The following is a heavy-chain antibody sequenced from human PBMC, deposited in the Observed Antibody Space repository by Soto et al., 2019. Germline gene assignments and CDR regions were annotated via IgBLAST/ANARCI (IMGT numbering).Heavy chain of an antibody. V-gene: IGHV3-73*02. D-gene: IGHD3-22*01. CDR2: IRSEANSYAT. J-gene: IGHJ6*02. CDR1: GFTFSGSA. Sequence: EVQLVESGGGLVQPGGSLQLSCAASGFTFSGSAMHWVRQASGKGLAWVGRIRSEANSYATAYAASVTGRFTISREDAKNTAILQMNSLNTEDTAVYYCTRQDDSSGYYYYYYYGMDVWGQGTTVTVS. CDR3: TRQDDSSGYYYYYYYGMDV.